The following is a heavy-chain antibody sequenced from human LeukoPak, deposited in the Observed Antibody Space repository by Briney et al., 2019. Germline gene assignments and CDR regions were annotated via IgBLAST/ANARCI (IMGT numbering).Heavy chain of an antibody. CDR2: LNPSGGSP. CDR1: GYTSSSYY. J-gene: IGHJ6*01. V-gene: IGHV1-46*01. CDR3: ERGDSGYYYGMDV. D-gene: IGHD1-26*01. Sequence: ASVTLTCKASGYTSSSYYMHWVRQAPGQGLEWMGVLNPSGGSPIYPQKFQGRVTMTRDTSTSTVYMELSSLRSEDTSVYYCERGDSGYYYGMDVWGQGTTVTVSS.